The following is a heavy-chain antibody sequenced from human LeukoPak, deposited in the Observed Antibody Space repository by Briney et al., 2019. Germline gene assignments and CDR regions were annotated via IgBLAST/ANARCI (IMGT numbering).Heavy chain of an antibody. CDR2: IYYSGST. V-gene: IGHV4-30-4*01. Sequence: KSSETLSVTCTVSGGSISSGDYYWSWIRQPPGKGLEWIGYIYYSGSTYYNPSLKSRVTISVDTSKNQFSLKLSSVTAADTAVYYCARDYYDSSGYGGYYFDYWGQGTLVTVSS. CDR1: GGSISSGDYY. J-gene: IGHJ4*02. D-gene: IGHD3-22*01. CDR3: ARDYYDSSGYGGYYFDY.